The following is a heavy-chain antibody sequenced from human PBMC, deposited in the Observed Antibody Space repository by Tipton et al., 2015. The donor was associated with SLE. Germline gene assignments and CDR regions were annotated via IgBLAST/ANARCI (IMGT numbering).Heavy chain of an antibody. J-gene: IGHJ4*02. Sequence: SLRLSCAASGFTFSSYAMHWVRQAPGKGLEWVAVISYDGSNKYYADSVKGRFTIPRDNSKNTLYLQMNSLRAEDTAVYYCARGDDFWKWNWFDYWGQGTLVTVSS. CDR2: ISYDGSNK. CDR1: GFTFSSYA. V-gene: IGHV3-30*04. D-gene: IGHD3-3*01. CDR3: ARGDDFWKWNWFDY.